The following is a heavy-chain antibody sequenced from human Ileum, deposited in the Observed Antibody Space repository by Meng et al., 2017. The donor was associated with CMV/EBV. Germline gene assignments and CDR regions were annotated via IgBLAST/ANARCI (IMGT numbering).Heavy chain of an antibody. CDR2: MNSKNGRV. J-gene: IGHJ4*02. CDR1: GYTFTNYD. D-gene: IGHD1-26*01. Sequence: SCKASGYTFTNYDINWGRQATGKGPEWMGWMNSKNGRVGYAEKFQGRVTMTRDTSISTAFLELSSLTSEDTAVYYCARGLWELPLDYWGQGTLVTVSS. CDR3: ARGLWELPLDY. V-gene: IGHV1-8*01.